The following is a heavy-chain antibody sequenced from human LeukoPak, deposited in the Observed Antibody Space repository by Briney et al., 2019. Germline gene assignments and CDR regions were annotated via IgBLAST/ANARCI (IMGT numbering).Heavy chain of an antibody. V-gene: IGHV4-34*01. CDR3: ARRRIAARPGWFDP. J-gene: IGHJ5*02. D-gene: IGHD6-6*01. CDR1: GGSFSGYY. Sequence: PSETLSLTCAVYGGSFSGYYWSWVRQPPGKGLEWIGEINHSGSTNYNPSLKSRVTISVDTSKNQFSLKLSSVTAADTAVYYCARRRIAARPGWFDPWGQGTLVTVSS. CDR2: INHSGST.